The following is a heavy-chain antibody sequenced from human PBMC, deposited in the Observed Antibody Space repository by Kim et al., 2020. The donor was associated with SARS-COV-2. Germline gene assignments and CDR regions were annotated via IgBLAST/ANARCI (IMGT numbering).Heavy chain of an antibody. Sequence: ADSVKGRFTISRDNAKNSLYLQMNSLRAEDTALYYCAKGYGSGSYYLFDYWGQGTLVTVSS. V-gene: IGHV3-9*01. CDR3: AKGYGSGSYYLFDY. J-gene: IGHJ4*02. D-gene: IGHD3-10*01.